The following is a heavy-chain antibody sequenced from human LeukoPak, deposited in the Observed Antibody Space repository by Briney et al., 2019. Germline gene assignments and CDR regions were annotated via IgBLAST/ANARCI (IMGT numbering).Heavy chain of an antibody. CDR3: ARSDTTGYSPREWDYWYFDL. CDR1: GFTFSSYG. V-gene: IGHV3-30*03. J-gene: IGHJ2*01. CDR2: ISYDGSNK. Sequence: GGSLRLSCAASGFTFSSYGMHWVRQAPGKGLEWVAVISYDGSNKYYADSVKGRFTISRDNSKNTLYLQMNSLRAEDTAVYYCARSDTTGYSPREWDYWYFDLWGRGTLVTVSS. D-gene: IGHD3-9*01.